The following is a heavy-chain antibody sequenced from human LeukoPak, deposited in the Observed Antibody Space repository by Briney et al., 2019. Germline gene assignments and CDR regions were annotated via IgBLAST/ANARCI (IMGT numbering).Heavy chain of an antibody. Sequence: GGSLRLSCAASGFTFSSYGMHWVRQAPGKGLEWVAVIWYDGSDKYYADSVKGRFTISRDNSKNTLYLQMNSLRAEDTAVYYCARAMDTAIPSYYMDVWGKGTTVTVSS. CDR3: ARAMDTAIPSYYMDV. CDR2: IWYDGSDK. CDR1: GFTFSSYG. D-gene: IGHD5-18*01. V-gene: IGHV3-33*01. J-gene: IGHJ6*03.